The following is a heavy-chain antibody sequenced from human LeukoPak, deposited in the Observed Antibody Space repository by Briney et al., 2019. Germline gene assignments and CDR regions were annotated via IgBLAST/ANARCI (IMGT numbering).Heavy chain of an antibody. V-gene: IGHV1-18*01. J-gene: IGHJ4*02. Sequence: ASVKVSRKASGYTFTSYGISWVRQAPGQGLEWMGWISAYNGNTNYAQKLQGRVTMTTDTSTSTAYMELRSLRSDDTAVYYCARVPLSEDFWSGYYTGLSLDYWGQGTLVTVSS. D-gene: IGHD3-3*01. CDR3: ARVPLSEDFWSGYYTGLSLDY. CDR1: GYTFTSYG. CDR2: ISAYNGNT.